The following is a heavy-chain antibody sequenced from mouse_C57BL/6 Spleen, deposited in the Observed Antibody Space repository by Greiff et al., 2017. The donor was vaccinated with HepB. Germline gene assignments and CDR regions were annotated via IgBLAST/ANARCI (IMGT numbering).Heavy chain of an antibody. Sequence: QVQLQQPGAELVKPGATVKLSCKASGYTFTSYWMHWVKQRPGQGLEWIGMIHPKSGSTNYNEKFKSKTTLTVDKASSTAYMQLSSLTSEDSAVYYCAREGYDEWYYFDYWGQGTTLTVSS. J-gene: IGHJ2*01. D-gene: IGHD2-2*01. CDR3: AREGYDEWYYFDY. CDR2: IHPKSGST. CDR1: GYTFTSYW. V-gene: IGHV1-64*01.